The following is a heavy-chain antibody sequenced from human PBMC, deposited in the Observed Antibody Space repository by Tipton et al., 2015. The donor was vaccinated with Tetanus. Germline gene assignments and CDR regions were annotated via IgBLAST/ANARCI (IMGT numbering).Heavy chain of an antibody. J-gene: IGHJ3*02. Sequence: LVKPTQTLTLTCTFSGFSLSTSGMRVSWIRQPPGKALEWLARIDWDDDKFYSTSLKTRLTISKDTSKNQVVLTMTNMDPVDAATYYCARIGGGSAAFDIWGQGTMVTVSS. CDR3: ARIGGGSAAFDI. CDR2: IDWDDDK. D-gene: IGHD1-26*01. V-gene: IGHV2-70*04. CDR1: GFSLSTSGMR.